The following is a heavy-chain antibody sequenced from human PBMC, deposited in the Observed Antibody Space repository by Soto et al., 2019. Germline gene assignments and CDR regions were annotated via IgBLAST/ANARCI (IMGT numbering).Heavy chain of an antibody. Sequence: EVQLVESGGGLVQPGGSLRLSCAASGFTFRSYWMHWVRQAPGKGLVWVSRINGDGSSKVYADSVRGRFTISRDNAKNTLDLEMNSLRAEDTAVYYCARRGIYEETGVATGFDYWGQGTLVTVSS. CDR2: INGDGSSK. D-gene: IGHD5-12*01. CDR3: ARRGIYEETGVATGFDY. CDR1: GFTFRSYW. V-gene: IGHV3-74*01. J-gene: IGHJ4*02.